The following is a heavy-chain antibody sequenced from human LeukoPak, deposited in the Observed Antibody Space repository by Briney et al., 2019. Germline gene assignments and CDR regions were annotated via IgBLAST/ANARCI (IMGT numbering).Heavy chain of an antibody. D-gene: IGHD6-13*01. V-gene: IGHV3-23*01. CDR2: ISCSGGST. CDR3: AKDLGAGGNIRAFDY. J-gene: IGHJ4*02. Sequence: GGSLRLSCAASGFTFSSYAMNWVRQAPGKGLEGVSSISCSGGSTYYADSVKGRFTISRDNSKNTLYLQMNSLIAEDTAVFYCAKDLGAGGNIRAFDYWGQGTLVTVSS. CDR1: GFTFSSYA.